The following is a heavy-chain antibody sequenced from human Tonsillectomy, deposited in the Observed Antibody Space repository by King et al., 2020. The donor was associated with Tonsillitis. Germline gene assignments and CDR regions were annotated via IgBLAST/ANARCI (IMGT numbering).Heavy chain of an antibody. D-gene: IGHD5-18*01. CDR3: VRGERGYSYGNHFDY. V-gene: IGHV4-30-4*07. Sequence: LQLQESGPGLVKPSQTLSLTCAVSGASISSGGYSWNWIRQPPGKRLEWIGYIFYSASTYYNPSVRSRVTISVNTSKNQLSLTLTPVTAADTAVYYCVRGERGYSYGNHFDYWGQGILVTVSS. CDR2: IFYSAST. CDR1: GASISSGGYS. J-gene: IGHJ4*02.